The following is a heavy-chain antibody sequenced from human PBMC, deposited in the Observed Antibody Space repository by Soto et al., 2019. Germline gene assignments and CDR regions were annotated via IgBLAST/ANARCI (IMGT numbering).Heavy chain of an antibody. V-gene: IGHV4-34*01. CDR2: INHSGST. J-gene: IGHJ6*02. CDR3: ARGLLLWFREADYYYYGMDV. Sequence: QVQLQQWGAGLLKPSETLSLTCAVYGGSFSGYYWSWIRQPPGKGLEWIGEINHSGSTNYNPSLKSRVTISVDTSKNQFSLKLSSVTAADTAVYYCARGLLLWFREADYYYYGMDVWGQGTTVTVSS. CDR1: GGSFSGYY. D-gene: IGHD3-10*01.